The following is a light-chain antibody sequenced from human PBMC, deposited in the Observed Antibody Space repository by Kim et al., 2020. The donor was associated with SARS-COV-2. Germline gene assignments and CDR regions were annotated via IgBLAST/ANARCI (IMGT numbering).Light chain of an antibody. CDR2: GAS. V-gene: IGKV3-15*01. CDR3: QQYNDWPPIT. J-gene: IGKJ5*01. CDR1: QSVSSN. Sequence: SPGERDTLTCRASQSVSSNLAWYQQKPGQPPRLLISGASTRATGIPARFSVRGSGTEFTLTINSLQSEDFAIYYCQQYNDWPPITFGQGTRLEIK.